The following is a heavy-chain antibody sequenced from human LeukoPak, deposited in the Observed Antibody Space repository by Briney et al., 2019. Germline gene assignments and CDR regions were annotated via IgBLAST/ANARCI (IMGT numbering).Heavy chain of an antibody. CDR1: GGSISSNNW. CDR3: ARSSSRMDYYYYYMDV. J-gene: IGHJ6*03. D-gene: IGHD2-2*01. Sequence: PSETLSLTCAVSGGSISSNNWWSWVRQPPGKGLEWIGEIYHSGSTNYNPSLKSRVTISVDKSKNQFSLRLSSVTAADTAVFYCARSSSRMDYYYYYMDVWGKGTTVTVSS. V-gene: IGHV4-4*02. CDR2: IYHSGST.